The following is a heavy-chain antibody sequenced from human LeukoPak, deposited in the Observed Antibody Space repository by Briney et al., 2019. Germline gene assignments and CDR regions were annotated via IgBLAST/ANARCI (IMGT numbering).Heavy chain of an antibody. J-gene: IGHJ4*02. CDR1: GFTFSSYG. Sequence: PGGSLRLSCAASGFTFSSYGMHWVRQAPGKGLEWVAFIRYDGSNKYYADSVKGRFTISRDNSKNTLYLQMNSLRAEDTAVYYCANLWGYGSGTIWGVFDYWGQGTLVTVSS. D-gene: IGHD3-10*01. CDR2: IRYDGSNK. CDR3: ANLWGYGSGTIWGVFDY. V-gene: IGHV3-30*02.